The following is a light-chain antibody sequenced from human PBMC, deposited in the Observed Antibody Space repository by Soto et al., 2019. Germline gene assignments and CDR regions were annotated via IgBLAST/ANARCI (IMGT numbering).Light chain of an antibody. V-gene: IGLV1-40*01. CDR3: QSYDSSLGGRV. Sequence: QSVPTQPPSVSGAPGQRVTISCTGSSSNIGAGHDVHWYQQLPGTAPKLLIYGNSNRPSGVPDRFSGSKSGTSASLAITGLQAEDEADYYCQSYDSSLGGRVFGGGTKVTVL. CDR1: SSNIGAGHD. CDR2: GNS. J-gene: IGLJ3*02.